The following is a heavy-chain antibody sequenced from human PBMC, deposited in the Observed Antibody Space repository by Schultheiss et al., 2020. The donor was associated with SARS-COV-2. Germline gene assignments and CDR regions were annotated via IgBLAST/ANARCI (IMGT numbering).Heavy chain of an antibody. D-gene: IGHD1-1*01. Sequence: SVKVSCKASGGTFSSYAISWVRQAPGQGLEWMGGIIPIFGTANYAQKFQGRVTITADESTSTAYMELSSLRSEDTAVYYCARSARPEEYDSSDYWGQGTLVTVSS. CDR2: IIPIFGTA. CDR3: ARSARPEEYDSSDY. CDR1: GGTFSSYA. J-gene: IGHJ4*02. V-gene: IGHV1-69*13.